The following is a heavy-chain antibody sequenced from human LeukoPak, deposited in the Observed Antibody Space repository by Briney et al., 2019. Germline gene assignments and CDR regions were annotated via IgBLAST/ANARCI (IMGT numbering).Heavy chain of an antibody. D-gene: IGHD2-2*01. CDR1: GFTFSSYA. J-gene: IGHJ4*02. CDR3: AKEQTSSGFFDY. CDR2: ISGRGDRT. V-gene: IGHV3-23*01. Sequence: PGGSLRLSCAASGFTFSSYAMSWVRQAPGKGLEWVSAISGRGDRTYYADSVKGRFTISRDNPKNTLYLQMNSLRAEDRAVYYCAKEQTSSGFFDYWGQGTLVTVSS.